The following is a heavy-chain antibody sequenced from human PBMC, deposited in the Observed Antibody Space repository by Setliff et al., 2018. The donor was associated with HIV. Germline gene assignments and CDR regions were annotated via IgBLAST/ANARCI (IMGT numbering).Heavy chain of an antibody. J-gene: IGHJ6*03. Sequence: ASVKVSCKASGYTFTGHDLHWVRQAPGQGLEWMGWINHNSGGGNYAQNFQGRVTMTRDTSISTAYMDLNSLRSDDTAVYYCARGGPLYDGLTAYNLYLNLYFFNMDVWGRGTTVTVSS. D-gene: IGHD3-9*01. CDR1: GYTFTGHD. CDR2: INHNSGGG. V-gene: IGHV1-2*02. CDR3: ARGGPLYDGLTAYNLYLNLYFFNMDV.